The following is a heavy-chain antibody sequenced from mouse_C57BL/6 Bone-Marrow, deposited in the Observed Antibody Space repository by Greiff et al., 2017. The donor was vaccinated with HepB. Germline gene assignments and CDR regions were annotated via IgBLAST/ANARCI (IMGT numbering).Heavy chain of an antibody. CDR3: ASLYYYGLWYFDV. D-gene: IGHD1-1*01. Sequence: VQLVESGPGLVQPSQSLSITCTVSGFSLTSYGVHWVRQSPGKGLEWLGVIWSGGSTDYNAAFISRLSISKDNSKSQVFFKMNSLQADDTAIYYCASLYYYGLWYFDVWGTGTTVTVSS. J-gene: IGHJ1*03. CDR2: IWSGGST. CDR1: GFSLTSYG. V-gene: IGHV2-2*01.